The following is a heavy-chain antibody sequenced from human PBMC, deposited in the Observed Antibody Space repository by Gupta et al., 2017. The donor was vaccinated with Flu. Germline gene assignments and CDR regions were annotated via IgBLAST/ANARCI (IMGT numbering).Heavy chain of an antibody. Sequence: MHWVRQAPGKGLEWVAVISYDGSNKYYADSGKGRFTISRDNSKNTLYLQMNSLRAEDTAVYYCAKDGGATIFYYYYYMDVWGKGNTVTVSS. J-gene: IGHJ6*03. V-gene: IGHV3-30*18. D-gene: IGHD1-26*01. CDR2: ISYDGSNK. CDR3: AKDGGATIFYYYYYMDV.